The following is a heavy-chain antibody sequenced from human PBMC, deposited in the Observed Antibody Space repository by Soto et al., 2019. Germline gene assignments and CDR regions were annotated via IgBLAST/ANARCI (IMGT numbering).Heavy chain of an antibody. V-gene: IGHV3-30*03. CDR1: GFTFSSYA. Sequence: GSLRLSCAASGFTFSSYAMHWVRQAPGKGLEWVAVISYDGRNEYYADSVKGRFTISRDNAKNTLYLQMNSLRAEDTAVYYCASGGSSLNFDSWGQGTLVTVSS. CDR2: ISYDGRNE. J-gene: IGHJ4*02. CDR3: ASGGSSLNFDS. D-gene: IGHD6-6*01.